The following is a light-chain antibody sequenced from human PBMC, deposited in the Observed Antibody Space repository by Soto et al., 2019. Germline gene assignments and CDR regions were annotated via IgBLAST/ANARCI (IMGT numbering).Light chain of an antibody. V-gene: IGLV1-40*01. Sequence: QSVLTQPPSVSGAPGQRVTLSCTGSSSNIGAGYVVHWYQQLPGAAPKLLIFSDDNRPSGVPDRFSGSNSGTSASLTITGLQPEDEADYYCQSYDNNRDYVFGSGTKLTVL. J-gene: IGLJ1*01. CDR1: SSNIGAGYV. CDR3: QSYDNNRDYV. CDR2: SDD.